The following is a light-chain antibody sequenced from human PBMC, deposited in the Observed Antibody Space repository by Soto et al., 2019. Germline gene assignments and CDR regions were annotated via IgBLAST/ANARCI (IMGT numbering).Light chain of an antibody. Sequence: EIVMTQSPATLYVSPGERATLSCRASQSVGSHLAWYQQRPGQAPRLLIYGASYRATGIPARFSGSGSGTDFTLIISSLQSEDFAVYYCQQYDNWPPFTFGPGTKVDIK. CDR2: GAS. CDR3: QQYDNWPPFT. V-gene: IGKV3-15*01. J-gene: IGKJ3*01. CDR1: QSVGSH.